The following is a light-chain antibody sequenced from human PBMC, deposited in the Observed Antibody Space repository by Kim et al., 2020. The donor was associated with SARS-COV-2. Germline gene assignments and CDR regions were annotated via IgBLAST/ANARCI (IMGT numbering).Light chain of an antibody. CDR3: QQSYSTPPIT. CDR2: AAS. CDR1: QTIRTY. Sequence: DIQMTQSPSSLSASVGDRVTITCRASQTIRTYLNWYQQKPGKAPKLLIYAASSLRSGVPSRFTGSGSGTDFTLTISSLQIEDFATYYCQQSYSTPPITFAQGTRLEIK. V-gene: IGKV1-39*01. J-gene: IGKJ5*01.